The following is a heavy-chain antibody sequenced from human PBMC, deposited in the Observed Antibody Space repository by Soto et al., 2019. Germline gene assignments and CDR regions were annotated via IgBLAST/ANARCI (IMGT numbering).Heavy chain of an antibody. CDR3: ARTLLVTEGFDP. J-gene: IGHJ5*02. Sequence: QVQLVQSGAEVKKPGASVKVSCKASGYTFTSYGISWVRQAPGQGLEWMGWISAYNGNTNYAQKFQGRVTITRDTSASTAYMELSSLRSEDTAVYYCARTLLVTEGFDPWGQGTLVTVSS. CDR1: GYTFTSYG. V-gene: IGHV1-18*01. CDR2: ISAYNGNT. D-gene: IGHD6-6*01.